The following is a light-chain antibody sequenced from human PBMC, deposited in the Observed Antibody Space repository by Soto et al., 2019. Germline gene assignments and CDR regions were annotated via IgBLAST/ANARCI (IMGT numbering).Light chain of an antibody. CDR2: DVA. Sequence: QSVLTQPRSVSGSPGQSVTISCTETSSDVGRYNYVSWYQQHPGKAPKVILYDVAERPSGVPNRFSGSKSGNTASLTISGLQADDEADYYCCSYAGSSTPYVFGTGTKLTVL. J-gene: IGLJ1*01. CDR3: CSYAGSSTPYV. CDR1: SSDVGRYNY. V-gene: IGLV2-11*01.